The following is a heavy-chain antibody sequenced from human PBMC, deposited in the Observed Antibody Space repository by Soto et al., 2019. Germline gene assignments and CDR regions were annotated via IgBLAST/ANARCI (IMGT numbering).Heavy chain of an antibody. CDR3: ARHGSY. J-gene: IGHJ4*02. CDR2: IYFSGKP. V-gene: IGHV4-39*01. Sequence: PSETLSLTFTVSGVSLSSSSYYWGWIRQTPGKGLEWIGTIYFSGKPYYNPSLKSRLTISVDRSKNQFALNLTSVTAADTAVYYCARHGSYWGPGTLVTVSS. CDR1: GVSLSSSSYY.